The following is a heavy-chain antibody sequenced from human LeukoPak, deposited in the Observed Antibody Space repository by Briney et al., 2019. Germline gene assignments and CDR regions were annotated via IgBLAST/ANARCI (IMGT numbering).Heavy chain of an antibody. CDR3: AKPHYDILTGSLSPPPAFDY. D-gene: IGHD3-9*01. J-gene: IGHJ4*02. CDR2: ISSNGGST. Sequence: QSGGSLRLSCAASGFSFNNYTMHWVRQAPGKGLEYVSAISSNGGSTYYANSVKGRFIISRDNSKNTLYLQMGSLRDEDMAVYYCAKPHYDILTGSLSPPPAFDYWGQGTLVTVSS. V-gene: IGHV3-64*01. CDR1: GFSFNNYT.